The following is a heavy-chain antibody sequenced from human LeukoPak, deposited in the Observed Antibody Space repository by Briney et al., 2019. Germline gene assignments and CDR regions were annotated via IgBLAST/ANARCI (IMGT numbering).Heavy chain of an antibody. CDR1: GGSISSYY. D-gene: IGHD3-16*01. Sequence: SETLSLTCTVSGGSISSYYWSWIRQPPGKGLEWIGYIYYSGSTKYNPSLKSRVTISVDTSKNQFSLKLNSVTAADTAVYYCATAGGPSTADYWGQGTLVTVSS. CDR3: ATAGGPSTADY. V-gene: IGHV4-59*01. CDR2: IYYSGST. J-gene: IGHJ4*02.